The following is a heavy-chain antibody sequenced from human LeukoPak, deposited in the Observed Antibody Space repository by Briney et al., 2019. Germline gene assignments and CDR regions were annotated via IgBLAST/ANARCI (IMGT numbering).Heavy chain of an antibody. J-gene: IGHJ4*02. CDR2: IIPIFGTA. CDR1: GGTFSSYA. V-gene: IGHV1-69*05. CDR3: ARGVYSGYAYFDY. D-gene: IGHD5-12*01. Sequence: GASVKVSCKASGGTFSSYAISWVRQAPGQGLEWMGGIIPIFGTANYAQKFQGRVTITTDESTSTAYMELSSLRSEDTAVYYCARGVYSGYAYFDYWGQGTLVTVSS.